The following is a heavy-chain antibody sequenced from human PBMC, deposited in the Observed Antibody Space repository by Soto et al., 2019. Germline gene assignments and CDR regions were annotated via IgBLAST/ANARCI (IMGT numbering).Heavy chain of an antibody. CDR3: ESHKDTSSRYLLPDY. J-gene: IGHJ4*02. Sequence: SQTLSLTCTGCVGSISSSSYYWGWIRQPPGKGLEWIGSVYYRGNTYYNPSLNSRVTTSVDTSKNQFSLKLYSVTAADAALYYCESHKDTSSRYLLPDYWAQGTRVTVSS. CDR2: VYYRGNT. D-gene: IGHD6-13*01. CDR1: VGSISSSSYY. V-gene: IGHV4-39*01.